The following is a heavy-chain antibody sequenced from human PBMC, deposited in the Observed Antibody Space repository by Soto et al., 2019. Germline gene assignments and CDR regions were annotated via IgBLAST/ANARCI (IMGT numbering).Heavy chain of an antibody. CDR3: AGVYLRTSNAFDI. J-gene: IGHJ3*02. D-gene: IGHD6-13*01. Sequence: SVKVSCKASGGTFSSYAISWVRQAPGQGLEWMGGIIPIFGTANYAQKFQGRVTITADESTSTAYMELSSLRSEDTAVYYCAGVYLRTSNAFDIWGQGTMVTVSS. CDR2: IIPIFGTA. CDR1: GGTFSSYA. V-gene: IGHV1-69*13.